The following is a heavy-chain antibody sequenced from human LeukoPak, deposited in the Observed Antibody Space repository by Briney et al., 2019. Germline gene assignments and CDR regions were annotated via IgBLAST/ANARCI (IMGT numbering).Heavy chain of an antibody. Sequence: ASVKVSCKASGFTFTSSAMQWVRQARGQRLEWIGWIVVGSGNTNYAQKFQERVTITRDMSTSTAYMELSSLRSEDTALYYCAKDFCTTASCYFDYWGRGTLVTVSA. CDR3: AKDFCTTASCYFDY. V-gene: IGHV1-58*02. CDR2: IVVGSGNT. D-gene: IGHD3-22*01. CDR1: GFTFTSSA. J-gene: IGHJ4*02.